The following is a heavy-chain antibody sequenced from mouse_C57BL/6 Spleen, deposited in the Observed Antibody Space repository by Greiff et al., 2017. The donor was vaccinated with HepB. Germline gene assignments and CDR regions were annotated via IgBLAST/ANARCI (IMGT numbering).Heavy chain of an antibody. Sequence: EVQVVESGGGLVKPGGSLKLSCAASGFTFSDYGMHWVRQAPEKGLEWVAYISSGSSTIYYADTVKGRFTISRDNAKNNLFLQMTSLRSEDTAMYYCARGGYYGSRDAMDYWGQGTSVTVAS. CDR3: ARGGYYGSRDAMDY. V-gene: IGHV5-17*01. CDR2: ISSGSSTI. D-gene: IGHD1-1*01. J-gene: IGHJ4*01. CDR1: GFTFSDYG.